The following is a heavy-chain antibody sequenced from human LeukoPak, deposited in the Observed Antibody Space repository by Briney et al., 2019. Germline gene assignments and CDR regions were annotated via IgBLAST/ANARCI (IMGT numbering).Heavy chain of an antibody. CDR3: AREVYYYDSSGFYYSGGFGY. V-gene: IGHV3-23*01. J-gene: IGHJ4*02. CDR1: GFTVSSNY. Sequence: PGGSLRLPCAASGFTVSSNYMSWVRQAPGKGLQWVSGISGSGGSTFYADSVKGRFTISRDNSKNTLYLQMNSLTAEDTAVYYCAREVYYYDSSGFYYSGGFGYWGQGTLLTVSS. D-gene: IGHD3-22*01. CDR2: ISGSGGST.